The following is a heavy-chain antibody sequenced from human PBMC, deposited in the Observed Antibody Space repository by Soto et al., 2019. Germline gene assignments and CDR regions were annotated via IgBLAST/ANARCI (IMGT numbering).Heavy chain of an antibody. J-gene: IGHJ4*02. Sequence: SETLSLTCAVYGGSFSGYYWSWIRQPPGKGLEWIGEINHSGSTNYNPSLKSRVTISVDTSKNQFPLKLSSVTAAGTAVYYCARTHSGSYYNPLFDYWGQGTLVTVSS. CDR2: INHSGST. CDR1: GGSFSGYY. CDR3: ARTHSGSYYNPLFDY. D-gene: IGHD3-10*01. V-gene: IGHV4-34*01.